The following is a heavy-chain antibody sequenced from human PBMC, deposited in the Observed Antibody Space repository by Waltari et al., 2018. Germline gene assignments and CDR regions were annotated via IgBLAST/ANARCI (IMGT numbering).Heavy chain of an antibody. CDR3: AKEIAVTPTYYFDS. D-gene: IGHD4-17*01. CDR2: ISGSGYNT. V-gene: IGHV3-23*01. Sequence: EVQLLDSGGGLVQPGGSLRLSCAASGFIFSHYAMHWVRQAPGKGLEWVSGISGSGYNTYYADSVKGRVTISRDNFKNTVYLQMNSLRVEDMAVYFCAKEIAVTPTYYFDSWGLGTLVTVSS. J-gene: IGHJ4*02. CDR1: GFIFSHYA.